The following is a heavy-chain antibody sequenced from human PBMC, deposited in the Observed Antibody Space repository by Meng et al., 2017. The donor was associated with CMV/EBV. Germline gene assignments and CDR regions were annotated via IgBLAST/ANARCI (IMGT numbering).Heavy chain of an antibody. CDR3: VRSSGWSLFDY. Sequence: QVQSLHAGVKMKKPGASVKVSCTTSGFTFSDYDIHWVRQAPGQGLEWMGWVNSNNDATNYARKFQGRVSMTRDTSISTAHMELSRLMSDDTAVYYCVRSSGWSLFDYWGQGTLVTVSS. V-gene: IGHV1-2*02. D-gene: IGHD6-19*01. CDR1: GFTFSDYD. CDR2: VNSNNDAT. J-gene: IGHJ4*02.